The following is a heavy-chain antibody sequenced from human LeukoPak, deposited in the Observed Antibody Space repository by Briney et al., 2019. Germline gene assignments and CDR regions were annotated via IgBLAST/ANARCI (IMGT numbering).Heavy chain of an antibody. CDR3: ARYSDACAGARWFDH. CDR2: IYYSGST. CDR1: GGPISSYY. J-gene: IGHJ5*02. D-gene: IGHD3-3*01. Sequence: PSETLSLTCTVSGGPISSYYWSWIRQPPGKELEWIGYIYYSGSTNYNPSLKSRVTISVDTSKNQFSLILNSVTAADTAVYYCARYSDACAGARWFDHWGQGTLVTVSS. V-gene: IGHV4-59*01.